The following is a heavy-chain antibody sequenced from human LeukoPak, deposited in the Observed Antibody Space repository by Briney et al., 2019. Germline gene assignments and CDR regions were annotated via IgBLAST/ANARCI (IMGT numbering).Heavy chain of an antibody. V-gene: IGHV4-39*07. J-gene: IGHJ4*02. D-gene: IGHD2-15*01. Sequence: SETLSLTCTVSGGSISSSSYFWGWIRQPPGKGLEWIGIYTGSTYYNPSLKSRVTISVDTSKNQFSLRLSSVTAADTAVYYCARPTRCSGGSCLLDYWGQGTLVTVSS. CDR3: ARPTRCSGGSCLLDY. CDR2: YTGST. CDR1: GGSISSSSYF.